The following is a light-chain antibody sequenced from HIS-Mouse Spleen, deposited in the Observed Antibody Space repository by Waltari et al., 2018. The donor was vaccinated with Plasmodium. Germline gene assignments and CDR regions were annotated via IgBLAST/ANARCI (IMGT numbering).Light chain of an antibody. V-gene: IGKV3-15*01. Sequence: DIVMPQSPATLSVSPGARATLSCRASQSVSSTLAWYQQKPGQAPRLLIYGASTRATGIPARFSGSGSGTEFTLTISSLQSEDFAVYYCQQYNNWSFTFGPGTKVDIK. CDR3: QQYNNWSFT. CDR1: QSVSST. J-gene: IGKJ3*01. CDR2: GAS.